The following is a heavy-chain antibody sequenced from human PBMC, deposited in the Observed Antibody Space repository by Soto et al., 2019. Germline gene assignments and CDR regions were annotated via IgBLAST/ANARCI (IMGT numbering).Heavy chain of an antibody. CDR2: INSGSSTI. CDR3: VRDRGYTGYDLEY. D-gene: IGHD5-12*01. Sequence: EVQLVESGGGLVQPGGSLRLSCAASGFTFRSYAMNWVRQAPGKGLEWVSYINSGSSTIYYADSAKCRFSISRDNAKNSLYLQMNSLRDEDTAVYFCVRDRGYTGYDLEYWGQGALVTVSS. V-gene: IGHV3-48*02. J-gene: IGHJ4*02. CDR1: GFTFRSYA.